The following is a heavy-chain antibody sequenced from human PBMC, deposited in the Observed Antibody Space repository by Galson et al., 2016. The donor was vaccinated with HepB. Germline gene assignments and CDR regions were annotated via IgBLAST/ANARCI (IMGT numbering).Heavy chain of an antibody. CDR2: IKFDGSFT. J-gene: IGHJ5*01. V-gene: IGHV3-74*01. CDR3: AREYNGWFDY. CDR1: GFSFGNYW. Sequence: SLRLSCAASGFSFGNYWMEWVRQAPGKGPVWVSRIKFDGSFTTYADSVKGRFTISRDNAKNTLYLHMSSLGVEDTAVYYCAREYNGWFDYWGQGTLVTVSS. D-gene: IGHD5-24*01.